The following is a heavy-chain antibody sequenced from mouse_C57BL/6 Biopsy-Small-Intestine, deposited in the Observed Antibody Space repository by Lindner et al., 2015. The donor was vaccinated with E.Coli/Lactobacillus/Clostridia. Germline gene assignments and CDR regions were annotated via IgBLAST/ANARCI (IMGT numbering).Heavy chain of an antibody. CDR1: GFTFSSYG. CDR3: ARQGDGYDDAY. CDR2: ISSGGYYT. D-gene: IGHD2-2*01. V-gene: IGHV5-6*01. Sequence: VQLQESGGDLVKPGGSLKLSCAASGFTFSSYGMSWVRQTPDKRLEWVATISSGGYYTYYPDSVKGRFSISRDNAKNTLYLQMSSLKSEETAMYYCARQGDGYDDAYWGQGDSGHCLC. J-gene: IGHJ3*01.